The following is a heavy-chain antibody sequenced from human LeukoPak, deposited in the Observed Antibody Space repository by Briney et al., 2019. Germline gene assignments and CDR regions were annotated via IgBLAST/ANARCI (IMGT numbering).Heavy chain of an antibody. CDR2: IRYDGSNK. CDR1: GFNFSSYV. Sequence: PGRSLRLSCAASGFNFSSYVMHWVRQAPGKGLEWVAFIRYDGSNKHYADSVKGRFTISRDNSKNTLYLQMNSLRAEDTAVYSCAKDRGYNILTGYSKGHYFDYWGQGTLVTVSS. CDR3: AKDRGYNILTGYSKGHYFDY. D-gene: IGHD3-9*01. V-gene: IGHV3-30*02. J-gene: IGHJ4*02.